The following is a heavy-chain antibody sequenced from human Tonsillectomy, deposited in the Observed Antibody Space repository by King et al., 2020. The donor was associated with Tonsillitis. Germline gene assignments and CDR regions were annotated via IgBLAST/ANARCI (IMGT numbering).Heavy chain of an antibody. J-gene: IGHJ4*02. V-gene: IGHV4-59*01. Sequence: QLQESGPGLVKPSETLSLTCTVSGGSISSYYWSWIRQPPGKGLEWIGYIYYSGSTNYNPSLKSRVTISVDTSKNQFSLKLSSVTAADTAVYYCARAFGIAEPALDYWGQGTLVTVSS. CDR3: ARAFGIAEPALDY. CDR2: IYYSGST. CDR1: GGSISSYY. D-gene: IGHD6-13*01.